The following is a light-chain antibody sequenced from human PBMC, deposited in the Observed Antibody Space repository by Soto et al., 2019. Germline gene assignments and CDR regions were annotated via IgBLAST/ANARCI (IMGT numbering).Light chain of an antibody. V-gene: IGKV3-20*01. CDR1: QNIRSS. Sequence: EIVLTQSPGTLSLSPGERATLSFRASQNIRSSLAWYQQRPGQTPRLLMYGTSSRAPGIPDRFSGSGSGTGFTLTIRRLEPEDFAVYYCQHYDNTPTFGGGTKVDI. CDR3: QHYDNTPT. CDR2: GTS. J-gene: IGKJ4*01.